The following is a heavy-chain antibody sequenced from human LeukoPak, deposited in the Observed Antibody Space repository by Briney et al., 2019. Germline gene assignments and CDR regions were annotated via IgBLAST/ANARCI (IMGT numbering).Heavy chain of an antibody. CDR3: ARLAYCGGDCYQAYWYFDL. Sequence: PSETLSLTCTVSGGSISSGGYYWSWIRQHPGKGQEWIGYIYYSGSTYYNPSLKSRVTISVDTSKNQFSLKLSSVTAADTAVYYCARLAYCGGDCYQAYWYFDLWGRGTLVTVSS. CDR2: IYYSGST. V-gene: IGHV4-31*03. J-gene: IGHJ2*01. CDR1: GGSISSGGYY. D-gene: IGHD2-21*02.